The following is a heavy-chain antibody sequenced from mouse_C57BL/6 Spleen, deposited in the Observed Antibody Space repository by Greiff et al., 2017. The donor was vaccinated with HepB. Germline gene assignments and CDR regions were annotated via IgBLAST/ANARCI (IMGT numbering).Heavy chain of an antibody. CDR1: GYTFTSYW. J-gene: IGHJ2*01. CDR3: ARYPLYGYDPDY. D-gene: IGHD2-2*01. Sequence: QVQLKQPGAELVKPGASVKMSCKASGYTFTSYWITWVKQRPGQGLEWIGDIYPGSGSTNYNEKFKSKATLTVDTSSSTAYMQLSSLTSEDSAVYYCARYPLYGYDPDYWGQGTTLTVSS. CDR2: IYPGSGST. V-gene: IGHV1-55*01.